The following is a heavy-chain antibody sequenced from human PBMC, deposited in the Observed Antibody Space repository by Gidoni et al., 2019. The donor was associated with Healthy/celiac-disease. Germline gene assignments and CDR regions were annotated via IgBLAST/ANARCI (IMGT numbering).Heavy chain of an antibody. CDR3: AREAGNDYGGNSDAFDI. D-gene: IGHD4-17*01. J-gene: IGHJ3*02. V-gene: IGHV3-30-3*01. CDR1: GFTFSSYA. CDR2: ISYDGSNK. Sequence: QVQLVESGGGVVQPGRSLRLSCAASGFTFSSYAMHWVRQAPGKGLEWVAVISYDGSNKYYADSVKGRFTISRDNSKNTLYLQMNSLRAEDTAVYYCAREAGNDYGGNSDAFDIWGQGTMVTVSS.